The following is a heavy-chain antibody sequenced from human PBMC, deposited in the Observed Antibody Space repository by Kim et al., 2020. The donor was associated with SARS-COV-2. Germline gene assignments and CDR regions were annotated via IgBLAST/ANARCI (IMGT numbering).Heavy chain of an antibody. CDR3: AKDEGAGSGSLDY. Sequence: ANSVAGPFTIPIDNSKNTLYLQMNRLMAEDTAEYYCAKDEGAGSGSLDYWGQGTLVTVSS. V-gene: IGHV3-30*02. J-gene: IGHJ4*02. D-gene: IGHD3-10*01.